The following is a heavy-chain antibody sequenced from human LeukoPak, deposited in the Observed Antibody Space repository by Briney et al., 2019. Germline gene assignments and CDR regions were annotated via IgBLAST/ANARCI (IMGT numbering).Heavy chain of an antibody. Sequence: ASVKVSCKASGGTFSSYAISWVRQAPGQGLEWMGGIIPIFGTANYAQKFQGRVTITADESTSTAYMELSSLRSEDTAVYYCASGVRQWLEHDYWGQGTLVTVSP. D-gene: IGHD6-19*01. CDR2: IIPIFGTA. V-gene: IGHV1-69*01. J-gene: IGHJ4*02. CDR3: ASGVRQWLEHDY. CDR1: GGTFSSYA.